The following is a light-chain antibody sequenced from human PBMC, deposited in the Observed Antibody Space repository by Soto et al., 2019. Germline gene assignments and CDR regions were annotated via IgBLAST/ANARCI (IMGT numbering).Light chain of an antibody. CDR1: QSVSSNY. CDR3: QQYASAPFS. CDR2: GAS. Sequence: EIVLTQSPGTLSLSPRERATLSCRASQSVSSNYLAWYQQKPGQAPRLLIYGASSRATGIPDRFSGSASETDFTLTINRLEPEDSAVYYCQQYASAPFSLGPGTKVDIK. V-gene: IGKV3-20*01. J-gene: IGKJ3*01.